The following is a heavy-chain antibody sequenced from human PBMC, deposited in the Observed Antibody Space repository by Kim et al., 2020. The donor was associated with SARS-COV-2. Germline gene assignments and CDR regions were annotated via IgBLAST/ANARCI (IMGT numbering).Heavy chain of an antibody. V-gene: IGHV3-21*01. CDR2: I. CDR3: ARGAAAGIDY. Sequence: IYYADSVKGRLTIARDNAKNSLYRQLNSLRAEDTAVYYCARGAAAGIDYWGQGTLVTVSS. J-gene: IGHJ4*02. D-gene: IGHD6-13*01.